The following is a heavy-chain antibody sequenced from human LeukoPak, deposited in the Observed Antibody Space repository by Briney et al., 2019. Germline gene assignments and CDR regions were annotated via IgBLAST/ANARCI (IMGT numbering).Heavy chain of an antibody. D-gene: IGHD3-3*01. Sequence: SETLSLTCTVSGTSISSSAYCWGWIRQVPGKGLEWIGSIYYSGTAYYNPSLESRVTISEDTSRSRFSLMLTSVTAADTAAYNCARHSTDFWIGYHPNDAFDIWGQGPMVTVSS. CDR3: ARHSTDFWIGYHPNDAFDI. CDR1: GTSISSSAYC. CDR2: IYYSGTA. V-gene: IGHV4-39*01. J-gene: IGHJ3*02.